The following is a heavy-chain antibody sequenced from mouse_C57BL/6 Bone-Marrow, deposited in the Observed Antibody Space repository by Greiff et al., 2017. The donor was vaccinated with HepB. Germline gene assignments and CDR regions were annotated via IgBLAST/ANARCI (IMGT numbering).Heavy chain of an antibody. CDR3: AREGPYYYGSSYWFDC. D-gene: IGHD1-1*01. CDR2: INPGSGGT. CDR1: GYAFTNYL. Sequence: QVQLQQSGAELVRPGTSVKVSCKASGYAFTNYLIEWVKQRPGQGLEWIGVINPGSGGTNYNEKFKGKATLTADKSSSTAYMQLSSLTSEDSAVYFCAREGPYYYGSSYWFDCWGQGTTLTVSS. J-gene: IGHJ2*01. V-gene: IGHV1-54*01.